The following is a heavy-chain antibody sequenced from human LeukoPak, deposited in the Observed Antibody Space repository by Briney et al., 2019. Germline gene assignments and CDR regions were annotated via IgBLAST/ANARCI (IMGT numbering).Heavy chain of an antibody. D-gene: IGHD1-26*01. CDR1: GGSISSYY. CDR3: ARHAEGRRELLPPSYAFDI. Sequence: SETLSITCTVSGGSISSYYWSWIRQPPGKGLEWIGYIYYSGSTNYNPSLKSRVTISVDTSKNQFSLKLSSVTAADTAVYYCARHAEGRRELLPPSYAFDIWGQGTMVTVSS. CDR2: IYYSGST. V-gene: IGHV4-59*08. J-gene: IGHJ3*02.